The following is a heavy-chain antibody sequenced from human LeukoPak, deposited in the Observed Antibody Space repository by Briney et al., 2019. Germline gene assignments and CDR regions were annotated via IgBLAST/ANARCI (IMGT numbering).Heavy chain of an antibody. CDR3: ARVSGPKGPVCSGGSCFFDY. V-gene: IGHV3-30-3*01. CDR2: ISYDGDNK. Sequence: PGRSLRLSCAASGFTFSSYAMHWVRQAPGKGLEWVAVISYDGDNKYYADSVKGRFTISRDNSEDTLYLQMYSLRAEDTAVYYCARVSGPKGPVCSGGSCFFDYWGQRTLVTVSS. J-gene: IGHJ4*02. D-gene: IGHD2-15*01. CDR1: GFTFSSYA.